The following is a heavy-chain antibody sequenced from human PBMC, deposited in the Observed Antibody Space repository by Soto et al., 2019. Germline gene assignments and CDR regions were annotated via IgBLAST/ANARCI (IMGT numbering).Heavy chain of an antibody. Sequence: QVQLVQSGAEVKKPGSSVKVSCKASGGTFSSDAISWVRQAPGQGLEWMGGIIPIFAPANYAQRFQGRVTITADESTASVYMELGSRTSEDTAVYFCARARGESPIVQEDAFDYWGQGKLVTVSS. CDR1: GGTFSSDA. J-gene: IGHJ4*02. CDR3: ARARGESPIVQEDAFDY. D-gene: IGHD2-21*01. CDR2: IIPIFAPA. V-gene: IGHV1-69*01.